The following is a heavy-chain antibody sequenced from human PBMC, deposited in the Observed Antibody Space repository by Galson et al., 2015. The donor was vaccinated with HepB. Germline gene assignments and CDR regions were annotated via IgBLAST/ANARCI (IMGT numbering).Heavy chain of an antibody. J-gene: IGHJ4*02. V-gene: IGHV3-64D*06. CDR2: ISSNGDRT. CDR1: GFTFRNYA. Sequence: SLRLSCAASGFTFRNYALHWVRQAPGKGLEHISVISSNGDRTYYGDSVKGRFTISRDNSRNTLSLQMSSLRAEDSAVYYCVKDPREGDYDFWTGYYYFDDWGQGTLVTVSS. CDR3: VKDPREGDYDFWTGYYYFDD. D-gene: IGHD3-3*01.